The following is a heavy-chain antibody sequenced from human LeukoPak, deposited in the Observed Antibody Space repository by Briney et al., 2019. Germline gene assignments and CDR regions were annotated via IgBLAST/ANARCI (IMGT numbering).Heavy chain of an antibody. CDR1: GYTFTGYY. CDR3: ARCSGGSCYSGVDY. V-gene: IGHV1-18*04. CDR2: ISAYNGNT. D-gene: IGHD2-15*01. J-gene: IGHJ4*02. Sequence: EASVKVSCKASGYTFTGYYMHWVRQAPGQGLEWMGWISAYNGNTNYARKLQGRVTMTTDTSTSTAYMELRSLRSDDTAVYYCARCSGGSCYSGVDYWGQGTLVTVSS.